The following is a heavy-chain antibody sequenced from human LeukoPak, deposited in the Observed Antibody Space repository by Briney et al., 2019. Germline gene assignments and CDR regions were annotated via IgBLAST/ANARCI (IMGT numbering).Heavy chain of an antibody. CDR1: GFTFTSSA. J-gene: IGHJ4*02. Sequence: SVKVSCKASGFTFTSSAVQWVRQARGQRLEWIGWIVVGSGNTNYAQKFQERVTITRDMSTSTAYMELSSLRSEDTAVYYCAAGLDILTGSFDYWGQGTLVTVSS. V-gene: IGHV1-58*01. D-gene: IGHD3-9*01. CDR3: AAGLDILTGSFDY. CDR2: IVVGSGNT.